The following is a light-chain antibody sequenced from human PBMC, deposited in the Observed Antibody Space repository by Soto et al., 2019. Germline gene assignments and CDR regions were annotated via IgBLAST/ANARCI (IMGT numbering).Light chain of an antibody. CDR1: QSISSW. CDR3: QQYNSDSYT. V-gene: IGKV1-5*01. CDR2: DAS. Sequence: DIPMTQSPSTLSASVGDRVTITCRASQSISSWLAWYQQKPGKAPKFLIYDASNLQSGVPSRFSGSGSGTEFTLTISSLQPDDFATYYCQQYNSDSYTFGQGTKLEIK. J-gene: IGKJ2*01.